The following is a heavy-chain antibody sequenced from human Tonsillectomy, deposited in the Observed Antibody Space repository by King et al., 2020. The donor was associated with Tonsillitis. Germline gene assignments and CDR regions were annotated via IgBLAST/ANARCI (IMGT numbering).Heavy chain of an antibody. CDR2: ISGGGFST. D-gene: IGHD2-15*01. Sequence: VQLVESGGGLARPGGFLRVSCVVSGFTFGEYGMSWVRQAPGKGLEWVSAISGGGFSTYYAESVEGRFVISRDNSENTLYLQMNNLRTEDTAIYYCARGYCSGGKCYYDAFDFWGQGTMLTVSS. CDR3: ARGYCSGGKCYYDAFDF. CDR1: GFTFGEYG. J-gene: IGHJ3*01. V-gene: IGHV3-23*04.